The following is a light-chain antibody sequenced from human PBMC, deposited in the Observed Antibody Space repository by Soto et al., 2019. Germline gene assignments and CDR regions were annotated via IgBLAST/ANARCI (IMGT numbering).Light chain of an antibody. CDR1: QDMSSY. V-gene: IGKV1-5*03. Sequence: DIQMTQSPSSVSASVGDRVTITCQASQDMSSYLNWYQQKPGKAHKLLIYKAYTLKSGVQSRFSGSGSGTEFTLTIRSLQPDDFATYYCQHYNSYSEAFGQGTKVDIK. CDR2: KAY. J-gene: IGKJ1*01. CDR3: QHYNSYSEA.